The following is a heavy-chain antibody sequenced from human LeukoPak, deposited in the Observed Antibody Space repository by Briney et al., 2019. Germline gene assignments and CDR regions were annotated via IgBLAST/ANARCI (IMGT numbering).Heavy chain of an antibody. V-gene: IGHV3-74*01. J-gene: IGHJ5*02. Sequence: GGSLRLSCAASGFTFSSYWMHWVRQTPGKGLVLVSRINGDGSSTGYADSVKGRFTVSRDNAKNSLFLQMNSLRAEDTAIYYCAGERNCGGDCYQGSWFDPWGQGTLVTVSS. D-gene: IGHD2-21*02. CDR3: AGERNCGGDCYQGSWFDP. CDR2: INGDGSST. CDR1: GFTFSSYW.